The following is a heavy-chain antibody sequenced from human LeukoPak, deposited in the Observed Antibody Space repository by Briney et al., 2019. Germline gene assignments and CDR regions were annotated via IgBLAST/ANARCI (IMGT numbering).Heavy chain of an antibody. D-gene: IGHD6-13*01. J-gene: IGHJ4*02. CDR3: ARGGGSAAGLDY. Sequence: PSETLSLTCAVPGGSISSGGYSWSWIRQPPGKGLEWIGYIYHSGSNYYNPSLKSRVTISVDRSKNHFSLKLSSVTAADTAVYYCARGGGSAAGLDYWGQGTLVTVSS. CDR2: IYHSGSN. CDR1: GGSISSGGYS. V-gene: IGHV4-30-2*01.